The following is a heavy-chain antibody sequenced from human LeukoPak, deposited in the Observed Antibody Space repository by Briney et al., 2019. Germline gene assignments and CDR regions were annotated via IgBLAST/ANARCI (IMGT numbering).Heavy chain of an antibody. CDR3: ARVEGYSYGYGDY. CDR1: GFTFSSYS. Sequence: AGRSLRLSCAASGFTFSSYSMNWVRQAPGKGLEGVSYISSSSSTIYYADSVKGRFTISRDNAKNSLYLQMNSLRAEDTAVYYCARVEGYSYGYGDYWGQGTLVTVSS. J-gene: IGHJ4*02. D-gene: IGHD5-18*01. V-gene: IGHV3-48*04. CDR2: ISSSSSTI.